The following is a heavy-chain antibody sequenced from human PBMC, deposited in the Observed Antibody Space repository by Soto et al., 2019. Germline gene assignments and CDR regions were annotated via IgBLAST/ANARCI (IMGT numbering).Heavy chain of an antibody. CDR2: TGGGGVST. D-gene: IGHD2-15*01. Sequence: EVQLLESGGGLVEPGGSLRLSCAASGFTFRSYAMTWVRQAPGKGLEWVSYTGGGGVSTYYANSVKGRFTSSRDDSKNPLYLQMNSLRAEDTALYYCAKIVGGGSHHDAFDIWGQGTMVTVSS. CDR1: GFTFRSYA. V-gene: IGHV3-23*01. J-gene: IGHJ3*02. CDR3: AKIVGGGSHHDAFDI.